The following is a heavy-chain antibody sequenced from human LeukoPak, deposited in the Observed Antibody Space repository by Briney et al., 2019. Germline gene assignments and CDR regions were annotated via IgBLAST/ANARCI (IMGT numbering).Heavy chain of an antibody. D-gene: IGHD1-26*01. CDR1: GFTFSSYS. V-gene: IGHV3-48*01. CDR3: ARDTSRSSIGSYFDALAM. Sequence: GGSLRLSCAASGFTFSSYSMNWVRQAPGKGLEWVSYISSSSSTIYYADSVKGRFTISRDNAKNSLYLQMNSLRAEDTAVYYCARDTSRSSIGSYFDALAMWGQGTWVTVSS. CDR2: ISSSSSTI. J-gene: IGHJ3*02.